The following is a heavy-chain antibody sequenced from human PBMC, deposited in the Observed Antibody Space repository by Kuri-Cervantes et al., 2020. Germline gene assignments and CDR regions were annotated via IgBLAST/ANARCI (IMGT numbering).Heavy chain of an antibody. V-gene: IGHV4-59*01. J-gene: IGHJ6*03. Sequence: SQTLSLTCAVYGGSFSIYYWSWIRQPPGKGLEWLGYIYYSWSTKYNPSLKSRVTISVDTSKNQFSLKLTSVTAADTAVYYCALGATSYYYMDVWGKGTTVTVSS. D-gene: IGHD1-26*01. CDR3: ALGATSYYYMDV. CDR1: GGSFSIYY. CDR2: IYYSWST.